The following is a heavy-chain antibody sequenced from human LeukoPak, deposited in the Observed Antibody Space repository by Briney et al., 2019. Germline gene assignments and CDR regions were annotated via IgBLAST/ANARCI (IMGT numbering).Heavy chain of an antibody. CDR3: AGAYEGQWLNDAFDI. CDR1: GFTFSSYS. V-gene: IGHV3-21*01. J-gene: IGHJ3*02. Sequence: GGSLRLSCAASGFTFSSYSMNWVREAPGKGLEWVSSISSSSSYIYYADSVKGRFTISRDNAKNSLYLQMNSLRAEDTAVYYCAGAYEGQWLNDAFDIWGQGTMVTVSS. D-gene: IGHD5-12*01. CDR2: ISSSSSYI.